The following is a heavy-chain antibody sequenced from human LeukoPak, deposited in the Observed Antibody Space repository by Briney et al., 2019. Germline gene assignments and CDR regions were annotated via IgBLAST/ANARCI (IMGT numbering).Heavy chain of an antibody. J-gene: IGHJ4*02. D-gene: IGHD1-26*01. V-gene: IGHV1-18*01. CDR2: ISAYNGNT. CDR3: ARDGRFAAYEPDY. Sequence: ASVKVSCKASGYTFTSYGISWVRQAPGQGLEWMGWISAYNGNTNYAQKLQGRVTMTTDTSTSTAHMELRSLRYDDTAVYYCARDGRFAAYEPDYWGQGTLVTVSS. CDR1: GYTFTSYG.